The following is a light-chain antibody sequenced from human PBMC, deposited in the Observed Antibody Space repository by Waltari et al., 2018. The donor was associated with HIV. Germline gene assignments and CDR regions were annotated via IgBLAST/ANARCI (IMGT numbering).Light chain of an antibody. J-gene: IGKJ2*01. CDR2: AAS. CDR3: QQYDTLYP. V-gene: IGKV1-33*01. Sequence: DIQVTQSPSSLSASVGDRVTITCQASQDIGKYLNWYQQKPGKVPKLLIYAASSLQQGDPARFSGSGSGTDYTFAISSLQPEDVVTYYCQQYDTLYPLGQGT. CDR1: QDIGKY.